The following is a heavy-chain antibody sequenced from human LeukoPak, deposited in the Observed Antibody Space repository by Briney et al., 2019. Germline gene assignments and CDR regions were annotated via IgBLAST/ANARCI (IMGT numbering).Heavy chain of an antibody. CDR1: GGSISSSSYY. Sequence: SETLSLTCTVSGGSISSSSYYWGWIRQPPGKGLEWIGSFYYSGSTYYNPSLKSRVTISVDTSKNQFSLKLRSVTAADTAVYYCARSSGSLFDYWGQGTLVTVSS. J-gene: IGHJ4*02. CDR2: FYYSGST. D-gene: IGHD1-26*01. V-gene: IGHV4-39*07. CDR3: ARSSGSLFDY.